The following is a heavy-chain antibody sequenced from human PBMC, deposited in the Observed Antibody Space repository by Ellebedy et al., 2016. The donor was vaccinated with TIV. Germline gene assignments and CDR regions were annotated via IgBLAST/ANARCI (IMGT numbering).Heavy chain of an antibody. Sequence: GESLKISCAASGFSFSNYWMSWVRQAPGKGLEWVANIRQDGGDKYYVDSVKGRFTISRDNAKNSLYLQMNSLRAEETAVYYCASDGSYGDYASPAHALTFWGQGTMVTVSS. V-gene: IGHV3-7*01. D-gene: IGHD4-17*01. CDR3: ASDGSYGDYASPAHALTF. CDR1: GFSFSNYW. J-gene: IGHJ3*01. CDR2: IRQDGGDK.